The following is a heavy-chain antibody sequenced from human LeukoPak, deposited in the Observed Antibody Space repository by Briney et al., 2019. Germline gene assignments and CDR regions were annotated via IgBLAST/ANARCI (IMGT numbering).Heavy chain of an antibody. D-gene: IGHD2-21*02. J-gene: IGHJ4*02. Sequence: GASVKVSCKASGYTFTSYGISWVRQAPGQGLEWMGWISAYNGNTNYAQKLQGRVTMTTDTSTSTAYMELRSLRSDDTAVYYCARDRPKVVVVTAMGYWGQGTLVTVSS. CDR2: ISAYNGNT. CDR1: GYTFTSYG. V-gene: IGHV1-18*04. CDR3: ARDRPKVVVVTAMGY.